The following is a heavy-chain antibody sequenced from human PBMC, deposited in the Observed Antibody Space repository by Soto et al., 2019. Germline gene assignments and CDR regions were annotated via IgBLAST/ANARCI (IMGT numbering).Heavy chain of an antibody. CDR2: IAYSGDT. Sequence: PSGTPSPPRVVFGAYNCGGGSYWVLVRKPPGKGLEWIGYIAYSGDTYYNPSLRRRVTISADRSENKFSLTLKSVTAADTAVYFCARDFERSAIGPWGQGTSVTVSS. CDR1: GAYNCGGGSY. V-gene: IGHV4-31*11. D-gene: IGHD3-9*01. J-gene: IGHJ5*02. CDR3: ARDFERSAIGP.